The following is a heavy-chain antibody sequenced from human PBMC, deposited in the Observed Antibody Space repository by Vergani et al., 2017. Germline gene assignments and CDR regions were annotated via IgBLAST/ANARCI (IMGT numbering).Heavy chain of an antibody. V-gene: IGHV3-15*01. Sequence: EMQLVESGGGLVKPGESLRLSCATSGFTFNNAWMSWVRQATGKGLEWVGRIKSKTDGGTTYYAAPVKGRFTISRDDLKNTLYLQMNSLKTEDTAVYYFTTDNFAEAYYDILTGYYNSVWYYFDYWGQGTLVTVSS. CDR1: GFTFNNAW. J-gene: IGHJ4*02. D-gene: IGHD3-9*01. CDR2: IKSKTDGGTT. CDR3: TTDNFAEAYYDILTGYYNSVWYYFDY.